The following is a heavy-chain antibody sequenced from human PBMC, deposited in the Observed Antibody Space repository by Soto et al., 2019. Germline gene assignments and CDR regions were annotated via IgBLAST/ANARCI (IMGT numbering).Heavy chain of an antibody. CDR2: INPKSGGT. CDR3: ARGDSTDCSNGVCSFFYNHDMDV. V-gene: IGHV1-2*04. Sequence: ASVKVSCKASGYSFTDYHIHWVRQAPGQGLEGLGRINPKSGGTSTAQKFQGWVTMTTDTSISTASMELTRLTSDDTAIYYCARGDSTDCSNGVCSFFYNHDMDVWGQGTTVTV. J-gene: IGHJ6*02. CDR1: GYSFTDYH. D-gene: IGHD2-8*01.